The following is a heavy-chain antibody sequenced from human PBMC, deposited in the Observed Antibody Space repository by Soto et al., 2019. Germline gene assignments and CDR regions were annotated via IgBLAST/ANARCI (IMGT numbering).Heavy chain of an antibody. CDR1: GFTFNTYG. CDR3: AKSPNFYCSSPNCYKYYFDH. V-gene: IGHV3-30*18. Sequence: SGGSLRLSCAASGFTFNTYGMHWVRQAPDKGLEWVAVISYDGSEKYYVDSVKGRFTISKDNSKNTLYLQMNSLRPEDTAVYYCAKSPNFYCSSPNCYKYYFDHWGQGTRVTVSS. CDR2: ISYDGSEK. J-gene: IGHJ4*02. D-gene: IGHD2-2*02.